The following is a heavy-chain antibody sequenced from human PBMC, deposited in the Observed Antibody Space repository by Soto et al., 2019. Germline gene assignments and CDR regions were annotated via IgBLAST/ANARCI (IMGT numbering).Heavy chain of an antibody. V-gene: IGHV5-51*01. CDR3: ARRVRYYYDSSGSPRNDDAFDI. Sequence: GESLKISCKCSGYSVTSYWINLLRHMPGKGRWCIGIIYPGDSDTRYSPSFQGQVTISADKSLSTAYLQWNSLKASDTAMYYCARRVRYYYDSSGSPRNDDAFDIWGQGTMVTVSS. J-gene: IGHJ3*02. D-gene: IGHD3-22*01. CDR2: IYPGDSDT. CDR1: GYSVTSYW.